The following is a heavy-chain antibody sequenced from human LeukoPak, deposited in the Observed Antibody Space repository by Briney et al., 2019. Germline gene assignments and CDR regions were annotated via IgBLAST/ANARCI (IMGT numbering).Heavy chain of an antibody. CDR2: IKGDESEK. Sequence: GGSLRLSCAASGFTFSSYAMHWVRQAPGKGLEWVANIKGDESEKYYVDSVKGRFTISRDNAKNSLYLQMDSLRADDTAVYYCARGGATTGRFDYWGQGTLVTGSS. CDR1: GFTFSSYA. CDR3: ARGGATTGRFDY. D-gene: IGHD4-11*01. V-gene: IGHV3-7*01. J-gene: IGHJ4*02.